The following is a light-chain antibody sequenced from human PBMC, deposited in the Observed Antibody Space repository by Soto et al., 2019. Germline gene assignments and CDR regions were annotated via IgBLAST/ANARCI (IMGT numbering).Light chain of an antibody. CDR1: SSDVGDYNY. CDR2: DVN. Sequence: QSVLTQPPSVSGSPGQSVTISCTGTSSDVGDYNYVSWYQQHPGKAPKVMIYDVNKRPSGVPDRFSGSKSGNTASLTISGLQADDEADYYCCSYAGSYTDVLGTGTKLTVL. V-gene: IGLV2-11*01. CDR3: CSYAGSYTDV. J-gene: IGLJ1*01.